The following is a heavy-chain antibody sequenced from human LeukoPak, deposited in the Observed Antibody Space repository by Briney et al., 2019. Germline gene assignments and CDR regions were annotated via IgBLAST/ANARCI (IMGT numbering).Heavy chain of an antibody. V-gene: IGHV4-38-2*01. CDR1: GYSISSGYY. CDR2: IYHSGSP. CDR3: ARNFFWSGYYFDY. J-gene: IGHJ4*02. Sequence: SETLSLTCAVSGYSISSGYYWGWIRQPPGKGLEWIGSIYHSGSPYYNPPLKSRVTISLDTSKNQFSLKLSSVTAADTAVYFCARNFFWSGYYFDYWGQGTLVTVSS. D-gene: IGHD3-3*01.